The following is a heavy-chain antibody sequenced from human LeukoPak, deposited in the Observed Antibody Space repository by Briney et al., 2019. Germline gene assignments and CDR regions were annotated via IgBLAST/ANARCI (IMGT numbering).Heavy chain of an antibody. CDR2: INPNSGGT. D-gene: IGHD3-10*01. Sequence: GASVKVSCKASGYTFTGYYMHWVRQAPGQGLEWMGWINPNSGGTNYAQKFQGRVTMTRDTSISTAYMELSRLRSDDTAVYYCARGKSLWFGKLSDFDYWGQGTLVTVSS. J-gene: IGHJ4*02. CDR3: ARGKSLWFGKLSDFDY. V-gene: IGHV1-2*02. CDR1: GYTFTGYY.